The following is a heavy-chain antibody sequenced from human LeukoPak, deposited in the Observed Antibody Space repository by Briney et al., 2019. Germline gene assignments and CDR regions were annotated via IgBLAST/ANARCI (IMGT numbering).Heavy chain of an antibody. CDR2: IYYSGST. Sequence: SETLSLTCTVSGGSISSGGYYWRWIRQHPGKGLEWIEYIYYSGSTYYNPSLKSRVTISVDTSKNQFSLKLSSVTAADTAVYYCARDSVVPAVNYYYGMDVWGQGTTVTVSS. D-gene: IGHD2-2*01. V-gene: IGHV4-31*03. CDR1: GGSISSGGYY. J-gene: IGHJ6*02. CDR3: ARDSVVPAVNYYYGMDV.